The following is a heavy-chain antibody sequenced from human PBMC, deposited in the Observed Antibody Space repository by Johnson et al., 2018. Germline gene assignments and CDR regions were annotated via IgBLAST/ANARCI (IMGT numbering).Heavy chain of an antibody. D-gene: IGHD3-22*01. J-gene: IGHJ1*01. CDR2: ISYDGSNK. Sequence: QVQLVESGGGVVQSGRSLRLSCAVSGFTFSNYAMHWVRQAPGKGLEWMALISYDGSNKHHADSVKGRFTFSRDNSRNTLYLQMNSLRAEDTTVYYCAYYDEAIAEYFQHWGQGTLVTVSS. CDR3: AYYDEAIAEYFQH. V-gene: IGHV3-30-3*01. CDR1: GFTFSNYA.